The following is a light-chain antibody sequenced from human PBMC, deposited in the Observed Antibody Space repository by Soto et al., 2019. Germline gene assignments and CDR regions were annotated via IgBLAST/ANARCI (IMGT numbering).Light chain of an antibody. CDR1: QSISASY. CDR3: QQYAGSPQT. V-gene: IGKV3-20*01. CDR2: GAS. Sequence: EIVLTQSPGTLSLSPGERATLSCRASQSISASYLAWYQHTPGQAPRLLLYGASSRPTGIPNRFSGSGSGTDFTLTISRLEPEDFAVYYCQQYAGSPQTFGQGTRLEIK. J-gene: IGKJ2*01.